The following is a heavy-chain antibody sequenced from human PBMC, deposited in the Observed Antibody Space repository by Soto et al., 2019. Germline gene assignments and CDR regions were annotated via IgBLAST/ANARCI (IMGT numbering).Heavy chain of an antibody. CDR3: ARDSITGTYDY. V-gene: IGHV4-61*01. CDR2: IYYSGST. J-gene: IGHJ4*02. Sequence: LSLTCTVSGGSVNIGSYYWSWIRQPPGKGLEWIGYIYYSGSTNYNPSLKSRVTISVDTSKNQFSLKLSSVTAADTAVYYCARDSITGTYDYWGQGTLVTVSS. D-gene: IGHD1-20*01. CDR1: GGSVNIGSYY.